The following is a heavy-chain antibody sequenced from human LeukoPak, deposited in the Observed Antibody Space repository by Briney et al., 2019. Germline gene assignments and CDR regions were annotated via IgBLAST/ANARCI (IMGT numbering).Heavy chain of an antibody. CDR2: IIPILGIA. D-gene: IGHD3-10*01. CDR3: ARDGSKEGTVLLWFGESSDAFDI. CDR1: GGTFSSYT. V-gene: IGHV1-69*04. J-gene: IGHJ3*02. Sequence: ASVKVSCKASGGTFSSYTISWVRQAPGQGLEWMGRIIPILGIANYAQKFQGRVTITADKSTSTAYMELSSLRSEDTAVYYCARDGSKEGTVLLWFGESSDAFDIWGQETMVTVSS.